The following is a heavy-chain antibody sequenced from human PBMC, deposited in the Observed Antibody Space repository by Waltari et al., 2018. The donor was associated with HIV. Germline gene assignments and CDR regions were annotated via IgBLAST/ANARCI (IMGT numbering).Heavy chain of an antibody. CDR1: GFDVISFV. V-gene: IGHV3-23*01. CDR3: AKTKGYDYGFYFDS. J-gene: IGHJ4*02. D-gene: IGHD5-18*01. Sequence: EVQLSDSGGGLVQPGGSLKMPCVAPGFDVISFVMNWVRQAPGKGLEWVSGIGGSGTKTFYADSVKGRFTISRDSSKNTLYLQMNSLRAEDTAVYYCAKTKGYDYGFYFDSWGQGTLVSVSS. CDR2: IGGSGTKT.